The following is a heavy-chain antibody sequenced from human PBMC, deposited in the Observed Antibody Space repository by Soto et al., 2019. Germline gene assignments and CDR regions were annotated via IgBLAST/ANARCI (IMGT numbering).Heavy chain of an antibody. Sequence: QVQLIQSGAEVKRPGASLKVSCRASGYAFNTYGVSWVRQAPGQGLEWVGWISTSNGHTNFAQNFQGRVTLTTDTSTSTAYMELRSLTSGDTAVYYCVRDLPSAAPFCVLWGQGTLVTVSS. D-gene: IGHD6-25*01. J-gene: IGHJ4*02. CDR3: VRDLPSAAPFCVL. CDR1: GYAFNTYG. CDR2: ISTSNGHT. V-gene: IGHV1-18*01.